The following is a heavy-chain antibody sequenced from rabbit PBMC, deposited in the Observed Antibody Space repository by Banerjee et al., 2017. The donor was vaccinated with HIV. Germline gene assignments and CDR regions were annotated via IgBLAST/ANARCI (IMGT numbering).Heavy chain of an antibody. J-gene: IGHJ4*01. CDR3: AREYGANGKHSL. D-gene: IGHD2-1*01. CDR2: VNVATGRT. CDR1: GFSFSSGYW. Sequence: QSLEESGGGLVKPGASLTLTCAASGFSFSSGYWMCWVRQAPGKGLEWIACVNVATGRTDYANWAKGRFTISKTSSTTVTLQMTSLTAADTATYFCAREYGANGKHSLWGPGTLVTV. V-gene: IGHV1S40*01.